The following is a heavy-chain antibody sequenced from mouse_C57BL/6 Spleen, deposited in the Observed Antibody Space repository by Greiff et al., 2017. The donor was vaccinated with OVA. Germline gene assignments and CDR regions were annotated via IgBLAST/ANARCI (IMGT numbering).Heavy chain of an antibody. Sequence: VQLQQSGAELVRPGASVKLSCKASGYTFTDYYINWVKQRPGQGLEWIARIYPGSGNTYYNEKFKGKATLTAEKSSSTAYMQLSSLTSEDSAVYFCARGDYYGSSYVGDYWGQGTTLTVSS. CDR1: GYTFTDYY. V-gene: IGHV1-76*01. D-gene: IGHD1-1*01. CDR2: IYPGSGNT. CDR3: ARGDYYGSSYVGDY. J-gene: IGHJ2*01.